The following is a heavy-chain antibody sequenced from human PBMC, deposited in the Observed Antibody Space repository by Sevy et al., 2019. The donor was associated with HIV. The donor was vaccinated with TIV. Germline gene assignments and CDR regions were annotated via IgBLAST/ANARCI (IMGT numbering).Heavy chain of an antibody. D-gene: IGHD6-13*01. CDR3: ARGRARIAAAGTRYFQH. CDR1: GVSFSGYY. J-gene: IGHJ1*01. CDR2: INHSGST. V-gene: IGHV4-34*01. Sequence: SETLSLTCAVYGVSFSGYYWSWIRQPPGKGLEWIGEINHSGSTNYNPSLKSRVTISVDTSKNQFSLKLSSVTAADTAVYYCARGRARIAAAGTRYFQHWGQGTLVTVSS.